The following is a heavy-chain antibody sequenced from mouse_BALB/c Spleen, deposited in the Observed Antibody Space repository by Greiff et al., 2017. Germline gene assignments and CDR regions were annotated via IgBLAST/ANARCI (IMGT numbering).Heavy chain of an antibody. D-gene: IGHD2-2*01. J-gene: IGHJ2*01. CDR3: AREGLPRFDY. Sequence: EVQGVESGGGLVKPGGSLKLSCAASGFTFSSYTMSWVRQTPEKRLEWVATISSGGGNTYYPDSVKGRFTISRDNAKNNLYLQMSSLRSEDTALYYCAREGLPRFDYWGQGTTLTVSS. V-gene: IGHV5-9*03. CDR1: GFTFSSYT. CDR2: ISSGGGNT.